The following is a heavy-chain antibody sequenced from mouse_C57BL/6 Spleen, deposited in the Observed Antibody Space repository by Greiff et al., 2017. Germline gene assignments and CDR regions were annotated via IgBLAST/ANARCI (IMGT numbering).Heavy chain of an antibody. Sequence: VKLQESGPGLVAPSQSLSITCTVSGFSLTSYGVDWVRQSPGQGLEWLGVIWGVGSTNYNSALKSRLSISKDNSKSQVFLKMNSLQTDDTAMYYCARDYGRNAMDYWGQGTSVTVSS. V-gene: IGHV2-6*01. CDR1: GFSLTSYG. CDR3: ARDYGRNAMDY. CDR2: IWGVGST. J-gene: IGHJ4*01. D-gene: IGHD2-1*01.